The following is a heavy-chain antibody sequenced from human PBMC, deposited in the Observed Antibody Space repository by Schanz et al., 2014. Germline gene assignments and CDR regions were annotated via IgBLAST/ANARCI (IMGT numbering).Heavy chain of an antibody. CDR2: INPNSGDT. D-gene: IGHD6-19*01. J-gene: IGHJ2*01. Sequence: QVQVVQSGAEVKKPGASVKVSCKASGYTTFTDYYIHWVRQAPGQGLEWMGWINPNSGDTNYAQKFQGWVTMTRDTSCSSAYWEGSRLKSDDTAVYYCARLSVAGRPHVTYWYCALWGSGTLDADSP. CDR1: GYTTFTDYY. V-gene: IGHV1-2*04. CDR3: ARLSVAGRPHVTYWYCAL.